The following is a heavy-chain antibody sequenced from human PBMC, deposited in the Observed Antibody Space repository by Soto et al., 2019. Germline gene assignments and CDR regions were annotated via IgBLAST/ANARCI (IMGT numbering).Heavy chain of an antibody. CDR3: ARDLIAPPHYFDQ. Sequence: SETLSLTCTVSGGSIDSGDYYWSWIRQPPGKGLEWIGYVYYSGTTNYNPFLKSRVTLSLDKSKNQFSLKMNSVTAADTAVYYCARDLIAPPHYFDQWGHGTLVTVSS. CDR1: GGSIDSGDYY. CDR2: VYYSGTT. V-gene: IGHV4-61*08. J-gene: IGHJ4*01. D-gene: IGHD2-21*01.